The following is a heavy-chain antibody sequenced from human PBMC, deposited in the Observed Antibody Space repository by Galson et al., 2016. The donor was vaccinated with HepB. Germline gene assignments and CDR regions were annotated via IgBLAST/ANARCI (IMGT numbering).Heavy chain of an antibody. J-gene: IGHJ4*02. CDR1: GGSISSSNYY. CDR2: MYYGGST. D-gene: IGHD3-22*01. Sequence: ETLSLTCTVSGGSISSSNYYWGWIRQAPGKGLEWIGRMYYGGSTSCNPSLKSRVTISVDTSKNQFSLKLSSVTAADTAVYYCASLYDPSGYYPNYFDYWGQGALVTVSS. V-gene: IGHV4-39*01. CDR3: ASLYDPSGYYPNYFDY.